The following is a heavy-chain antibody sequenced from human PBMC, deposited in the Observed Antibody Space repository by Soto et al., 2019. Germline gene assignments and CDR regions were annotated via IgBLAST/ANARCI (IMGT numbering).Heavy chain of an antibody. Sequence: GESLKISCKGSGYSFTSYWISWVRQMPGKGLEWMGRIDPSDAYTNYSPSFQGHVTISADKAISTAYLQWSSLKASDTATYYCATSWVRYCSSTSCYPGYGMDVWGQGTTVTVSS. CDR3: ATSWVRYCSSTSCYPGYGMDV. J-gene: IGHJ6*02. D-gene: IGHD2-2*01. CDR1: GYSFTSYW. V-gene: IGHV5-10-1*01. CDR2: IDPSDAYT.